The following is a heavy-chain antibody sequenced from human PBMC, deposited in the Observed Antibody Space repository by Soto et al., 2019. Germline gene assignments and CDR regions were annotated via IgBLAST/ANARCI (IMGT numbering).Heavy chain of an antibody. J-gene: IGHJ6*02. CDR3: ARPLVAPVAGPYYYGMDV. Sequence: QIQLLESGGGVVQSGRSLRLSCTASGFTFNSYGFNWVRQAPGKGLEWVAVIWYDGNTKYYADSVKGRFTISRDNLRSTVYLQMNSLTAEDTAVYYCARPLVAPVAGPYYYGMDVWGQGTTVTVSS. CDR1: GFTFNSYG. V-gene: IGHV3-33*01. D-gene: IGHD6-19*01. CDR2: IWYDGNTK.